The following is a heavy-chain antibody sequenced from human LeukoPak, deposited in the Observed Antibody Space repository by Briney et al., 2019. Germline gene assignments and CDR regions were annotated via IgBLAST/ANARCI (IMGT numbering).Heavy chain of an antibody. CDR1: GYTFTSNY. D-gene: IGHD1-1*01. CDR3: ARDRGYYAFDI. Sequence: ASVKVSCKASGYTFTSNYIHWVRQAPGQGLEWMGGIIPIFGTANYAQKFQGRVTITADESTSTAYMELSSLRSGDTAVYYCARDRGYYAFDIWGQGTMVTVSS. V-gene: IGHV1-69*13. CDR2: IIPIFGTA. J-gene: IGHJ3*02.